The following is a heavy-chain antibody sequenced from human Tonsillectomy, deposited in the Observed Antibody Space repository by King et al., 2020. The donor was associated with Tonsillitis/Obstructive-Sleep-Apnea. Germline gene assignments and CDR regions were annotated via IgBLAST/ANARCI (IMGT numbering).Heavy chain of an antibody. Sequence: QLQESGPGLVKPSETLSLTCTVSGGSISNYYWSWIRQPPGKGLEWIGYIYYSGSTNYNPSLKSRVTISVDTSKSQFSLKLSSVTAADTAVYYCARHYYDFWSGYSTGYYYYYMDVWGKGTTVTVSS. V-gene: IGHV4-59*08. CDR3: ARHYYDFWSGYSTGYYYYYMDV. D-gene: IGHD3-3*01. CDR1: GGSISNYY. J-gene: IGHJ6*03. CDR2: IYYSGST.